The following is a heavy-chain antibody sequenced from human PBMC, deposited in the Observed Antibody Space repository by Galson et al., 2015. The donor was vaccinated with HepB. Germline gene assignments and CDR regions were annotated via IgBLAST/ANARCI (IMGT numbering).Heavy chain of an antibody. CDR1: GGSISSSSYY. Sequence: ETLSLTCTVSGGSISSSSYYWGWIRQPPGRGLEWIGSIYYSGSTYYNPSLKSRVTISVDTSKNQFSLKLSSVTAADTAVYYCARDRTMVRGAIDYWGQGTLVTVSS. CDR3: ARDRTMVRGAIDY. J-gene: IGHJ4*02. V-gene: IGHV4-39*07. CDR2: IYYSGST. D-gene: IGHD3-10*01.